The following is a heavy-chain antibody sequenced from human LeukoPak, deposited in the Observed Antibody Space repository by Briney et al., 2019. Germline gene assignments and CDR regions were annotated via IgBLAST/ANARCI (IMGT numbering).Heavy chain of an antibody. J-gene: IGHJ4*02. CDR1: GFTFSSYG. Sequence: PGGSLRLSCAASGFTFSSYGMHWVRQAPGKGLEWVAVISYDGSNKYYADSVKGRFTISRDNSKNTLYLQMSSLRAEDTAVYYCVKDVDIVATYADYWGQGTLVAVSS. V-gene: IGHV3-30*18. CDR2: ISYDGSNK. D-gene: IGHD5-12*01. CDR3: VKDVDIVATYADY.